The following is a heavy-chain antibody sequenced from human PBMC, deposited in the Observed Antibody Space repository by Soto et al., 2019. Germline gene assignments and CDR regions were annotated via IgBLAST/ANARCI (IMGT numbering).Heavy chain of an antibody. CDR3: AREVKYYDILTGYYIDWFDP. J-gene: IGHJ5*02. CDR1: GYTFTIYA. D-gene: IGHD3-9*01. CDR2: INAGNGNT. V-gene: IGHV1-3*01. Sequence: GASVKVSCKASGYTFTIYAMHWVRQAPGQRLEWMGWINAGNGNTKYSQKFQGRVTITRDTSASTAYMELSSLRSEDTAVYYCAREVKYYDILTGYYIDWFDPWGQGTLVTVSS.